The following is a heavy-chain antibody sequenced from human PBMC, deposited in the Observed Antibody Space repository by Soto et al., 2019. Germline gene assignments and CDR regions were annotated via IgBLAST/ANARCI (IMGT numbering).Heavy chain of an antibody. D-gene: IGHD3-22*01. CDR1: DGSISNFY. CDR2: ISSSGNT. Sequence: SETLSLTCTVSDGSISNFYWSWIRQPPGKGLEWIGYISSSGNTNYNPSLKSRVPISVDTSKNQFSLNLTSVTAADTAVYYCARAPMVLTRSYFDSWGQGTPVTVSS. J-gene: IGHJ4*02. CDR3: ARAPMVLTRSYFDS. V-gene: IGHV4-59*01.